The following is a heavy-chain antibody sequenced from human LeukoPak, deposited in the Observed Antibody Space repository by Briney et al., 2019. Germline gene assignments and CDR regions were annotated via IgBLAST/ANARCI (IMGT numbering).Heavy chain of an antibody. Sequence: GASVKVSCKASGYTFTGYYMHWVRQAPGQGLEWMGWINPNSGDTHYAQKLQGRVTMTRDTSISTAYMELRSLRSDDTAVYYCARGPSSGYVNWGQGTLVTVSS. J-gene: IGHJ4*02. CDR3: ARGPSSGYVN. D-gene: IGHD5-12*01. CDR1: GYTFTGYY. CDR2: INPNSGDT. V-gene: IGHV1-2*02.